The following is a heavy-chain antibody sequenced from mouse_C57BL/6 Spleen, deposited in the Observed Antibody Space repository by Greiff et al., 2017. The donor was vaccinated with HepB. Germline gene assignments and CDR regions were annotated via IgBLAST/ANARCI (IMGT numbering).Heavy chain of an antibody. CDR1: GFTFSDYG. CDR3: ARVTTVVGAMDY. Sequence: EVKLMESGGGLVKPGGSLKLSCAASGFTFSDYGMHWVRQAPEKGLEWVAYISSGSSTIYYADTVKGRFTISRDNAKNTLFLQMTSLRSEDTAMYYCARVTTVVGAMDYWGQGTSVTVSS. D-gene: IGHD1-1*01. J-gene: IGHJ4*01. V-gene: IGHV5-17*01. CDR2: ISSGSSTI.